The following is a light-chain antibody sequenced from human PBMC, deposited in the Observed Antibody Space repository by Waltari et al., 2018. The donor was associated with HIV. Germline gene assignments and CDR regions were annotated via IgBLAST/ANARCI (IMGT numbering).Light chain of an antibody. CDR3: QHYDTFPYS. Sequence: DIQMTQSPPSLSASVGDTVTITCRASQGISSWLAWYQQKPGKAPKPLIYAASTLQTGVPSRFSGSGTGTHFTLTITSLQPEDFATYYCQHYDTFPYSFGQGTRLGIK. CDR1: QGISSW. CDR2: AAS. J-gene: IGKJ2*01. V-gene: IGKV1D-16*01.